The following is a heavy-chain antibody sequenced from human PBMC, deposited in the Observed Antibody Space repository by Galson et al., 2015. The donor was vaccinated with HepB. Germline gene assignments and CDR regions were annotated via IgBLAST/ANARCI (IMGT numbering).Heavy chain of an antibody. CDR1: GYTLTELS. V-gene: IGHV1-24*01. J-gene: IGHJ5*02. D-gene: IGHD2-2*01. CDR2: FDPEDGET. Sequence: SVKVSCKVSGYTLTELSMHWVRQAPGKGLEWMGGFDPEDGETIYAQKFQGRVTMTEDTSTDTAYMELSSLRSEDTAVYYCAGVPAATNWFDPWGQGTLVTVSS. CDR3: AGVPAATNWFDP.